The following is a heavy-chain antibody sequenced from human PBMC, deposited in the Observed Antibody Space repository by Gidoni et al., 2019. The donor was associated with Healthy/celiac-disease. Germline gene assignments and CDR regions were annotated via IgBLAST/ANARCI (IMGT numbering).Heavy chain of an antibody. J-gene: IGHJ3*02. V-gene: IGHV4-39*01. CDR3: ARAAAGEAFDI. CDR2: IYYSGST. Sequence: QLQLQESGPGLVKPSETLSLTCTVSGGSISSSSYYWGWIRQPPGKWLEWIGSIYYSGSTYYNPSLKSRVTISVDTSKNQFSLKLSSVTAADTAVYYCARAAAGEAFDIWGQGTMVTVSS. CDR1: GGSISSSSYY. D-gene: IGHD6-13*01.